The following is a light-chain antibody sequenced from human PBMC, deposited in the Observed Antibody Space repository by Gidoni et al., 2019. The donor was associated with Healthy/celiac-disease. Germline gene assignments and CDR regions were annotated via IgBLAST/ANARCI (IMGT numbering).Light chain of an antibody. J-gene: IGKJ2*01. CDR1: QSISSW. CDR3: QQYNSSPRMYT. V-gene: IGKV1-5*01. CDR2: DAS. Sequence: DIQMTQSPSTLSASVGDRVTITCRASQSISSWLAWYQQKPGKAPKLLIYDASSLESGVPSRFSGSGSGTEFTLTISSLQPDDFATYYCQQYNSSPRMYTFGQGTKLEIK.